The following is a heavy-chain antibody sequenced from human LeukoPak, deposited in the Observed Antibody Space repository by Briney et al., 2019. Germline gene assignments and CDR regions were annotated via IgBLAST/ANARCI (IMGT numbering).Heavy chain of an antibody. CDR2: IYYSGST. J-gene: IGHJ4*02. D-gene: IGHD1-14*01. Sequence: SESLSLTWTVSGGSISSSSYYWGWIRQPPGNGLEWIGSIYYSGSTYYNPSLKSRVTISVDTSKNQFSLKLSSVTAADTAVYYCARTRNFDYWGQGTLVTVSS. CDR1: GGSISSSSYY. CDR3: ARTRNFDY. V-gene: IGHV4-39*07.